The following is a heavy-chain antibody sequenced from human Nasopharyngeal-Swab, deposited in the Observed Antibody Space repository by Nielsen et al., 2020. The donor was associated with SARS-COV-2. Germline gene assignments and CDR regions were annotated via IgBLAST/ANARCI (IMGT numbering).Heavy chain of an antibody. D-gene: IGHD5-12*01. V-gene: IGHV3-15*04. Sequence: GGSLRLSCTVSGLNFTKMWMSWVRQAPGKGLDWVGRIESNADGGATHYAAKVKDRFIISRDDSTNTVTLQMTSLKSEDTAVYYCTTDGVHKWRGQGTLVTVSS. CDR1: GLNFTKMW. CDR2: IESNADGGAT. CDR3: TTDGVHKW. J-gene: IGHJ4*02.